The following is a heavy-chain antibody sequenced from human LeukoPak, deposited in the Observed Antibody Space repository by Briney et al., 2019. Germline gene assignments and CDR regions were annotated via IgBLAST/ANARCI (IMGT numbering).Heavy chain of an antibody. J-gene: IGHJ5*02. V-gene: IGHV4-59*12. Sequence: SETLSLTCTVSGGSISSYYWSWIRQPPGKGLEWIGYIYYSGSTNYNPSLKSRVTISVDTSKNQFSLKLSSVTAADTAVYYCARDERDSSSSQDWFDPWGQGTLVTVSS. D-gene: IGHD6-6*01. CDR1: GGSISSYY. CDR2: IYYSGST. CDR3: ARDERDSSSSQDWFDP.